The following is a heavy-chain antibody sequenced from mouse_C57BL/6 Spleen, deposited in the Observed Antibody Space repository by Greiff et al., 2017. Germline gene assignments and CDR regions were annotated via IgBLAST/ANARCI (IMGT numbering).Heavy chain of an antibody. V-gene: IGHV1-20*01. J-gene: IGHJ1*03. CDR1: GYSFTGYF. CDR2: INPYNGDT. D-gene: IGHD1-1*01. CDR3: ARNDYGSSYGYFDV. Sequence: DVQLQESGPELVKPGDSVKISCKASGYSFTGYFMNWVMQSHGKSLEWIGRINPYNGDTFYNQKFKGKATLTVDKSSSTAHMELRSLTSEDSAVYYCARNDYGSSYGYFDVWGTGTTVTVSS.